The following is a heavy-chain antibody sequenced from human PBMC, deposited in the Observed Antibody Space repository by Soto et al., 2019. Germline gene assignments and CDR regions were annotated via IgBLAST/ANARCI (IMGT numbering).Heavy chain of an antibody. CDR1: GFTFSRYA. Sequence: GGSRRLSCAASGFTFSRYAMSWVRQAPGKGLEWVSAISVTTDNTYYADSVKGRFTISRDNSKNTLYLQMNSLRVEDTAAYYCAKGSRETATCCGEDWGQGTQVTVSS. J-gene: IGHJ1*01. D-gene: IGHD2-21*01. CDR3: AKGSRETATCCGED. V-gene: IGHV3-23*01. CDR2: ISVTTDNT.